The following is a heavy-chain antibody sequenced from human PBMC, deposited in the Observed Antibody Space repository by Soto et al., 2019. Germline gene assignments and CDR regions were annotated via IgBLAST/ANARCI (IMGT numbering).Heavy chain of an antibody. CDR3: ARAPTTVVTRHAFDI. J-gene: IGHJ3*02. D-gene: IGHD4-17*01. CDR1: GYTFTSYY. V-gene: IGHV1-46*01. CDR2: INPSGGST. Sequence: ASVKVSCKASGYTFTSYYMHWVRQAPGQGLEWMGIINPSGGSTSYAQKFQGRVTMTRDTSTSTVYMELSSLRSEDTAVYYCARAPTTVVTRHAFDIWGQGTMVTVSS.